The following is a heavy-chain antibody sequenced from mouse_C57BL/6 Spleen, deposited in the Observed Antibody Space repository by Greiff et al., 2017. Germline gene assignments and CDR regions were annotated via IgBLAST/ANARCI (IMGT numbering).Heavy chain of an antibody. CDR3: ARDYGNYDNAMDY. Sequence: VQVVESGAELARPGASVKMSCKASGYTFTSYTMHWVKQRPGQGLEWIGYINPSSGYTKYNQKFKDKATLTADKSSSTAYMQLSSLTSEDSAVYYCARDYGNYDNAMDYWGQGTSVTVSS. CDR1: GYTFTSYT. J-gene: IGHJ4*01. D-gene: IGHD2-1*01. CDR2: INPSSGYT. V-gene: IGHV1-4*01.